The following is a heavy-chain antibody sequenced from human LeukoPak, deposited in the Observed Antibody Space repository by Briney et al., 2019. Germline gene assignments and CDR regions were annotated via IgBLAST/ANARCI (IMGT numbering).Heavy chain of an antibody. D-gene: IGHD3-10*01. CDR3: AKDYYYGSGSYYIGAFDI. J-gene: IGHJ3*02. CDR1: GFTFKDYA. CDR2: ISWNSGTT. V-gene: IGHV3-9*01. Sequence: GGSLTLSCTASGFTFKDYAMYWVRQAPGKGLEWVSGISWNSGTTDYADSVKGRFTVSRDNAKDSLYLQMNSLRPEDTAWYYCAKDYYYGSGSYYIGAFDIWGQGTMVTVSS.